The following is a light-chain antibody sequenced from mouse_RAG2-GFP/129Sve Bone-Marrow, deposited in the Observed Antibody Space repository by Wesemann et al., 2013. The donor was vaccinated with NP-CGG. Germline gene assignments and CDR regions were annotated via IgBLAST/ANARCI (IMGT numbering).Light chain of an antibody. CDR2: SAS. V-gene: IGKV6-23*01. CDR3: QQYSSYPYT. CDR1: QDVGTA. Sequence: DIVMTQTHKFMSTSVGDRVSITCKASQDVGTAVAWYQQKPGQSPKALIYSASYRYSGVPDRFTGSGSGTDFTLTISNVQSEDLADYFCQQYSSYPYTFGGGTKLEIK. J-gene: IGKJ2*01.